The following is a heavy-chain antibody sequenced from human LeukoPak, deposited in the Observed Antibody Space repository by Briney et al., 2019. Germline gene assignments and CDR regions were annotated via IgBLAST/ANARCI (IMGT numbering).Heavy chain of an antibody. D-gene: IGHD3-3*01. CDR3: ARDGDYDFWSGYPTAYPVDY. CDR2: ISAYNGNT. Sequence: GASVKVSCKASGYTFTSYGISWVRQAPGKGLEWMGWISAYNGNTNYAQKLQGRVTMTTDTSTSTAYMELRGLRSDDTAVYYCARDGDYDFWSGYPTAYPVDYWGQGTLVTVSS. CDR1: GYTFTSYG. J-gene: IGHJ4*02. V-gene: IGHV1-18*01.